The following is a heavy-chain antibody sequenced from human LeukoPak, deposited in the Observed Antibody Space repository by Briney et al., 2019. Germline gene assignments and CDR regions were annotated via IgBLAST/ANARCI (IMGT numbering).Heavy chain of an antibody. CDR1: GLVFISYW. J-gene: IGHJ4*02. Sequence: GGSLRLSCAASGLVFISYWMTWVRQAPGKGLEWVASINEGGSGKYYVDSVKGRFTISRDNAQKPLYLEMHSLRAVDTAVYYCARAVTSTEGYWGQGTLVTVSS. CDR2: INEGGSGK. CDR3: ARAVTSTEGY. D-gene: IGHD4-17*01. V-gene: IGHV3-7*03.